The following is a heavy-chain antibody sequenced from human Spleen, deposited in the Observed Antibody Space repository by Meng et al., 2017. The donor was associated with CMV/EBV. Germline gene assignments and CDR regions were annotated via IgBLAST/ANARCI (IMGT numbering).Heavy chain of an antibody. CDR2: IIPIFGTA. J-gene: IGHJ6*02. CDR1: GGTFSSYA. V-gene: IGHV1-69*05. CDR3: ARPLITMVRGVINHYYYYGMDV. D-gene: IGHD3-10*01. Sequence: SVKVSCKASGGTFSSYAISWVRQAPGEGLEWMGGIIPIFGTANYAQKFQGRVTITTDESTSTAYMELSSLRSEDTAVYYCARPLITMVRGVINHYYYYGMDVWGQGTTVTVSS.